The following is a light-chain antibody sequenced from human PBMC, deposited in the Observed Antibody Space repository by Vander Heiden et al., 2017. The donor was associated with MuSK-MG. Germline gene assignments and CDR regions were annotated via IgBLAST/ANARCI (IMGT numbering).Light chain of an antibody. J-gene: IGLJ2*01. CDR3: NSRDSSGNHLGV. CDR1: SLRSYY. CDR2: GKN. Sequence: VSVALGQTVRITCQGDSLRSYYASWYQQKPGQAPVLVIYGKNNRPSGIPDRCSGSSSGNTASLTITGAQAEDEADYYCNSRDSSGNHLGVFGGGTKLTVL. V-gene: IGLV3-19*01.